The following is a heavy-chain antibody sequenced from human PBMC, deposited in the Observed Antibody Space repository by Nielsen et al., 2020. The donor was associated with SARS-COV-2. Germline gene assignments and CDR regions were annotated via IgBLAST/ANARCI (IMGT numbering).Heavy chain of an antibody. Sequence: GESLKISCAASGFTFSNAWMSWVRQAPGKGLEWVGRIKSKTDGGTTDYAAPVKGRFTISRDDSKNTLYLQMNSLKTEGTAVYYCTSADYSNYLYYYYMDVWGKGTTVTVSS. CDR2: IKSKTDGGTT. D-gene: IGHD4-11*01. J-gene: IGHJ6*03. V-gene: IGHV3-15*01. CDR3: TSADYSNYLYYYYMDV. CDR1: GFTFSNAW.